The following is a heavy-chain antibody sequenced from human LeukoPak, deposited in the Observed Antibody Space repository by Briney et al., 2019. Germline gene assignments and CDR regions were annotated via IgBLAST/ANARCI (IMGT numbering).Heavy chain of an antibody. CDR2: ISGSGGST. J-gene: IGHJ4*02. Sequence: GGSLRLSCAASGFTFSSYAMNWVRQAPGKGLEWVSAISGSGGSTYYADSVKGRFTISRDNSKNTLYLQMNSLRAEDTAVYYCAKVSCDYVWGSYRCPFDYWGQGTQVTVSS. CDR3: AKVSCDYVWGSYRCPFDY. CDR1: GFTFSSYA. V-gene: IGHV3-23*01. D-gene: IGHD3-16*02.